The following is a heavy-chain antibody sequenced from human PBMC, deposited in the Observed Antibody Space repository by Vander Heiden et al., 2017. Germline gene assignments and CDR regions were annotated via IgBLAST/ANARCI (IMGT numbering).Heavy chain of an antibody. V-gene: IGHV3-15*01. J-gene: IGHJ5*02. CDR2: IKSKDAGATT. Sequence: EVQLVQTGGGLVKPGGSLRLSCKASGFSFNTAWMSWVRQPPGKGREWIGRIKSKDAGATTDYVASVKGRFIISRDDSNGTLFLEMSSLKSEDTAVYFCTTRFRLRNRATFTYFDPWGQGTLVTVSS. CDR3: TTRFRLRNRATFTYFDP. CDR1: GFSFNTAW. D-gene: IGHD3-16*01.